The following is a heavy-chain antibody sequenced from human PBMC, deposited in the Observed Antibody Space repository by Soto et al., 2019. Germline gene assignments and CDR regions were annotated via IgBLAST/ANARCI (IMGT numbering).Heavy chain of an antibody. V-gene: IGHV3-23*01. D-gene: IGHD5-18*01. CDR3: AKPLETAMARLAFVD. CDR1: GFTFNNYA. CDR2: LSATGASP. J-gene: IGHJ4*02. Sequence: EVQLLESGGGLVQPGGSLRLSCAASGFTFNNYAMSWVRQAPGKGLEWVSALSATGASPYYADSVRGRFTMSRDNRKNAVYLQINGPRVEETAIYYCAKPLETAMARLAFVDWGQGTLVTVSS.